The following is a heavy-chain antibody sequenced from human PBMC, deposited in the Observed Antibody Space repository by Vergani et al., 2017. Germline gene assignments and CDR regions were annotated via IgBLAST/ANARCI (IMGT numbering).Heavy chain of an antibody. CDR1: GYSISSGVYY. J-gene: IGHJ4*02. Sequence: QVQLQESGPGLVKPSQTLSLTCRVSGYSISSGVYYWLWIRQHPGKGLEWIGYIYSTGSTHHNPSLRRRINMSVDTSNNQFSLKLNSVTAADTAMYYCARMGGYDEGDAFRIGYFDSWGPGILVTVSS. CDR3: ARMGGYDEGDAFRIGYFDS. D-gene: IGHD3-22*01. V-gene: IGHV4-31*03. CDR2: IYSTGST.